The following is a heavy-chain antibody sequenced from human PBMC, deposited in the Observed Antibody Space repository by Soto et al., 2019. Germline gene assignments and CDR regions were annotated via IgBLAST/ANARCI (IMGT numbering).Heavy chain of an antibody. CDR3: ARHYDFWSGYYSTSSHNWFDP. Sequence: ASVKVSCKVSGYTLTELSMHWVRQAPGKGLEWMGGFDHEDGETIYAPKFKGRVTMTEDTYTATAYMELSRLRSEDTAVYSCARHYDFWSGYYSTSSHNWFDPWGQGTLVTVSS. J-gene: IGHJ5*02. CDR2: FDHEDGET. D-gene: IGHD3-3*01. V-gene: IGHV1-24*01. CDR1: GYTLTELS.